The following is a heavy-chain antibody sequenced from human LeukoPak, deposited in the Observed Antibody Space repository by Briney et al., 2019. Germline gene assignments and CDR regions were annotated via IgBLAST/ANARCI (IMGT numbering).Heavy chain of an antibody. CDR3: ARLLVGATGYFQH. CDR2: INPNSGGT. CDR1: GYTFTDYY. D-gene: IGHD1-26*01. V-gene: IGHV1-2*02. J-gene: IGHJ1*01. Sequence: ASVKVSCKASGYTFTDYYMHWVRQAPGQGLEWMGWINPNSGGTNYAQKFQGRVTMTRDTSISTAYMELSRLRSDDTAVYYCARLLVGATGYFQHWGQGTLVTVSS.